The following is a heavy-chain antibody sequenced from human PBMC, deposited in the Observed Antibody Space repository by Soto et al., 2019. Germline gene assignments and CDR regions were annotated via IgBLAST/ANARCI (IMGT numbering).Heavy chain of an antibody. CDR2: INHSGST. D-gene: IGHD3-22*01. V-gene: IGHV4-34*01. Sequence: SETLSLTCAVYGGSFSGYYWSWIRQPPGKGLEWIGEINHSGSTNYNPSLKSRVTISVDTSKNQFTLKLSSVTAADTAVYYCARGRYSSSWYYYDSSGYLEGPYDVFDIWGQETMVTVSS. CDR3: ARGRYSSSWYYYDSSGYLEGPYDVFDI. CDR1: GGSFSGYY. J-gene: IGHJ3*02.